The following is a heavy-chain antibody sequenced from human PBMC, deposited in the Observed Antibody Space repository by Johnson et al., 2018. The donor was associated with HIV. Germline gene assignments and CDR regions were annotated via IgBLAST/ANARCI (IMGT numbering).Heavy chain of an antibody. Sequence: QVQLVESGGGVVQPGRSLRLSCAASGFRFSTYALHWVRQTPGKGLEGVALISDDGNNKSSADSVKGRFTISRDNSKNSLYLQMNSLRAEDTALYYCARDISSGYHAFDIWGQGTMVTVSS. J-gene: IGHJ3*02. CDR3: ARDISSGYHAFDI. CDR2: ISDDGNNK. D-gene: IGHD3-22*01. CDR1: GFRFSTYA. V-gene: IGHV3-30-3*01.